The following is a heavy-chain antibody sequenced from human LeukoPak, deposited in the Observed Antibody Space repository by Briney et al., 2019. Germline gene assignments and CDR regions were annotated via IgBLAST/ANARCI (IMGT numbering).Heavy chain of an antibody. CDR3: AKRDYYDSSGFSPLFQH. J-gene: IGHJ1*01. CDR2: ISGDTGNT. D-gene: IGHD3-22*01. V-gene: IGHV3-23*01. Sequence: GGSLRLSCAASGFTFSGYAMSWLRQAPGKGLEFVSAISGDTGNTSYADSVKGRFTVSRDNSQNTLYLQLNSLRAEDTAVYYCAKRDYYDSSGFSPLFQHWGQGTLVTVSS. CDR1: GFTFSGYA.